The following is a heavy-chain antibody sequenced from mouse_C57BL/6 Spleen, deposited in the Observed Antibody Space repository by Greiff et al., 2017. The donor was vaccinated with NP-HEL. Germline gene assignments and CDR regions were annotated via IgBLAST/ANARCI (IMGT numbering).Heavy chain of an antibody. Sequence: VQLQQSGPELVKPGASVKISCKASGYTFTDYYMNWVKQSHGKSLEWIGDINPNNGGTSYNQKFKGKATLTVDKSSSTAYMELRSLTSEDSAVYYCASLYGNYDYWGQGTTLTVSS. CDR1: GYTFTDYY. J-gene: IGHJ2*01. CDR2: INPNNGGT. V-gene: IGHV1-26*01. D-gene: IGHD2-1*01. CDR3: ASLYGNYDY.